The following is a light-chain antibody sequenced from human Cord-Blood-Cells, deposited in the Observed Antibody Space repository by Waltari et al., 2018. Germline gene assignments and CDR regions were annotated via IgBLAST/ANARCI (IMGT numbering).Light chain of an antibody. CDR2: EVS. Sequence: QSALTQPASVSGSPGQSITISCTGTSSDVGSYNLVSWYQQHPGKAPKLMIYEVSKRPSGVSNRVSGSKSGNTASLTSSGLQAEDEADYYCCSYAGSSNWVFGGGTKLTVL. CDR1: SSDVGSYNL. CDR3: CSYAGSSNWV. V-gene: IGLV2-23*02. J-gene: IGLJ3*02.